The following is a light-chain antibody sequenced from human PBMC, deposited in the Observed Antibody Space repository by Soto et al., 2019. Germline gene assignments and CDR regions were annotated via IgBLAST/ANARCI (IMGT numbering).Light chain of an antibody. Sequence: QSVLTQPPSASGTPGQRVTISCSGSSSNIGSNYVYWYQQLPGTAPKLLIYSNNQRPSGVPNRFSGSKSGNTASLTISGLQAEDEADYYCSSFVHKNNLLFGGGTKLTVL. CDR2: SNN. CDR3: SSFVHKNNLL. J-gene: IGLJ2*01. CDR1: SSNIGSNY. V-gene: IGLV1-47*02.